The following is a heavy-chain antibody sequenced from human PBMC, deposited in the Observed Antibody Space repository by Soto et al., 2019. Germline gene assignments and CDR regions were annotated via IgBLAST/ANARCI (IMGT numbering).Heavy chain of an antibody. V-gene: IGHV4-34*01. J-gene: IGHJ5*02. CDR1: GGSFSGYY. Sequence: QVQLQQWGAGLLKPSETLSLTCAVYGGSFSGYYWSWIRQPPGKGLEWIGEINHSGSTNYNPSLKGRVPISVDTSKNKFPLKLGAVTAADTAVYYCARGSRYYGSGSYLSYNWFDPWGQGTLVTVSS. CDR2: INHSGST. D-gene: IGHD3-10*01. CDR3: ARGSRYYGSGSYLSYNWFDP.